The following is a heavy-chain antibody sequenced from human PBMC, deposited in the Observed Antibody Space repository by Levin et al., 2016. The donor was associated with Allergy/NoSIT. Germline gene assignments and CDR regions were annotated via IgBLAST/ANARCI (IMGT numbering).Heavy chain of an antibody. CDR2: IKEDGSDK. J-gene: IGHJ2*01. CDR3: ARDTYRFFDL. V-gene: IGHV3-7*04. Sequence: GGSLRLSCAASGFTFNTYWMGWVRQAPGIGLQWVANIKEDGSDKYYVDSVKGRFTISRDNAKNSLYLQMNSLRAEDAAFYYCARDTYRFFDLWGRGTLVTVSS. CDR1: GFTFNTYW.